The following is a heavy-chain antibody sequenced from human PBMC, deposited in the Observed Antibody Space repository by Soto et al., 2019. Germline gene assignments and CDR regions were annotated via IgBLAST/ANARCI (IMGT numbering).Heavy chain of an antibody. J-gene: IGHJ3*02. V-gene: IGHV1-69*12. CDR1: GGTFSSYA. D-gene: IGHD3-10*01. CDR2: IIPIFGTA. CDR3: ARYYSDAFDI. Sequence: QVQLVQSGAEVKKPGSSVKVSCKASGGTFSSYAISWVRQAPGEGLEWMGGIIPIFGTANYAQKFQGRVTLTAADSTGTAYMELSSLRSEDTAVYYCARYYSDAFDIWGQGTMVTVSS.